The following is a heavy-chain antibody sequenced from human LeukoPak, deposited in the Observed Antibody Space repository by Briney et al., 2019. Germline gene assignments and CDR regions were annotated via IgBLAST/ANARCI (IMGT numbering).Heavy chain of an antibody. V-gene: IGHV3-7*01. D-gene: IGHD2-15*01. Sequence: GGSLRLSCAASGFTFSDYYMGWIRQAPGKGLEWVANIKQDGSEKYYVDSVKGRFTISRDNAKNSLYLQMNSLRAEDTAVYYCAREGGYWGQGTLVTVSS. CDR2: IKQDGSEK. J-gene: IGHJ4*02. CDR3: AREGGY. CDR1: GFTFSDYY.